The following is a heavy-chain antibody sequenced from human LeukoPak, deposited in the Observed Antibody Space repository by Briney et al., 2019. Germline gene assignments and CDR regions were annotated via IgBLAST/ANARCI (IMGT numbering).Heavy chain of an antibody. J-gene: IGHJ5*02. V-gene: IGHV4-34*01. CDR3: ARAGYDFWSGYYNWFDP. Sequence: SETLFLTCAVYGGSFSGYYWSWIRQPPGKGLEWIGEINHSGSTNYNPSLKSRVTISVDTSKNQFSLKLSSVTAADTAVYYCARAGYDFWSGYYNWFDPWGQGTLVTVSS. CDR1: GGSFSGYY. CDR2: INHSGST. D-gene: IGHD3-3*01.